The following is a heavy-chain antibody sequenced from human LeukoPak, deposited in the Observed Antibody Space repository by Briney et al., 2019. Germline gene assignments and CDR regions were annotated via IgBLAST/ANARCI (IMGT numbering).Heavy chain of an antibody. Sequence: GGSLRLSCAASGFTFSSYAMSWVRQAPGKGLEWVSAISGSGGSTYYADSVKGRFTISRDNSKNTLYPQMNSLRAEDTAVYYCAKASSWYNQSNYWGQGTLVTVSS. CDR1: GFTFSSYA. CDR2: ISGSGGST. J-gene: IGHJ4*02. D-gene: IGHD6-13*01. CDR3: AKASSWYNQSNY. V-gene: IGHV3-23*01.